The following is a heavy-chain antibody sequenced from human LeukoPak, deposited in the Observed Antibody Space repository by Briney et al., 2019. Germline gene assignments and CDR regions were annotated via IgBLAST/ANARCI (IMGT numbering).Heavy chain of an antibody. V-gene: IGHV4-31*03. J-gene: IGHJ4*02. CDR2: IYYSGST. CDR3: AIESLYCSSTSCNKYFDY. CDR1: GGSISSGGYY. Sequence: SETLSLTCTVSGGSISSGGYYWSWLRQHPGKGLEWIGYIYYSGSTYYNPSLKSRVTISVDTSKNQFSLKLSSVTAAETAVYYCAIESLYCSSTSCNKYFDYWGQGTLVTVSS. D-gene: IGHD2-2*01.